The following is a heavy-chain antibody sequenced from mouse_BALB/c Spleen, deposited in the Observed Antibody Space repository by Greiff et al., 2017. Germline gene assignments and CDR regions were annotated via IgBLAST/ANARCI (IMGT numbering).Heavy chain of an antibody. D-gene: IGHD1-1*01. CDR3: AREAVATEYAMDY. V-gene: IGHV2-9*02. J-gene: IGHJ4*01. CDR2: IWAGGST. CDR1: GFSLTSYG. Sequence: VKVVESGPGLVAPSQSLSITCTVSGFSLTSYGVHWVRQPPGKGLEWLGVIWAGGSTNYNSALMSRLSISKDNSKSQVFLKMNSLQTDDTAMYYCAREAVATEYAMDYWGQGTSVTVSS.